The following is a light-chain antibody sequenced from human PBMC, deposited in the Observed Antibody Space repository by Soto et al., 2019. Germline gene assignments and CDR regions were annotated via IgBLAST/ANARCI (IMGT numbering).Light chain of an antibody. CDR1: QSISRW. J-gene: IGKJ1*01. CDR3: LQYSSYWT. Sequence: DIQMTQSPCTLAASVGEGGTITCRASQSISRWLAWYQQKPGKAPKLLIYKASSLESGVPSRFSGSGSGTEFTLTITSLQPDDFASYYCLQYSSYWTFGQGTKVDIK. CDR2: KAS. V-gene: IGKV1-5*03.